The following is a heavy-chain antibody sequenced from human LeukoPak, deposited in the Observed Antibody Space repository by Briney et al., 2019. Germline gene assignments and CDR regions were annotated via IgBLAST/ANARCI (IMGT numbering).Heavy chain of an antibody. V-gene: IGHV3-23*01. J-gene: IGHJ4*02. Sequence: QPGGSMRLSCAASGFILSNHAMSWVRHAPGKGLQWIAVSSGSGRTIEYEDSVKGRFTISRDNSKNTLSLQMNSLRVEDTAIYYCTKNVMVKRYIDYWGQGTVVTVSS. CDR1: GFILSNHA. D-gene: IGHD5-18*01. CDR2: SSGSGRTI. CDR3: TKNVMVKRYIDY.